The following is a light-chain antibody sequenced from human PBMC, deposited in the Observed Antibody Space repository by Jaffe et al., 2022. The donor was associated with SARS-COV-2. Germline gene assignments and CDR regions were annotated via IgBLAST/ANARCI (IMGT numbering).Light chain of an antibody. CDR3: QSYDRSLSAWV. J-gene: IGLJ3*02. CDR1: SSNIGAGFD. Sequence: QSVLTQPPSVSGAPGQRVTISCAGSSSNIGAGFDAHWYRQVPGTAPKVLIYGNNKRPSGVPDRFSGYVSGTSASLAISGLQAEDEADYYCQSYDRSLSAWVFGAGTKVTV. V-gene: IGLV1-40*01. CDR2: GNN.